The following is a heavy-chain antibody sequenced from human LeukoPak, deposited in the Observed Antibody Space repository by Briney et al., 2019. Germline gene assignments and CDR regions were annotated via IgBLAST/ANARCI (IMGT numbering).Heavy chain of an antibody. J-gene: IGHJ5*02. CDR3: AREDYSNRWFDP. Sequence: PSESLSLTCAVYGGSFSGYYWSWIRQPPGKRLEWIGEINHSGSTNYNPSLKSRVTISVDTSKNQFSLKLSSVTAADTAVYYCAREDYSNRWFDPWGQGTLVTVSS. CDR1: GGSFSGYY. D-gene: IGHD4-11*01. V-gene: IGHV4-34*01. CDR2: INHSGST.